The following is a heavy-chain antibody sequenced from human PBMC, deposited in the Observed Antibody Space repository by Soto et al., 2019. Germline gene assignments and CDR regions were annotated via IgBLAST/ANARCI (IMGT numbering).Heavy chain of an antibody. Sequence: ASVKVSCKASGYAFTDFYIHWLRQAPGQGLEWMGWINPKNGGTNYAQRFRGRVIMTRDTATAYMELNSLRAEDTAVYFCARGNWNYYYGFDVWGQGTTVTVSS. J-gene: IGHJ6*02. V-gene: IGHV1-2*02. D-gene: IGHD1-20*01. CDR1: GYAFTDFY. CDR3: ARGNWNYYYGFDV. CDR2: INPKNGGT.